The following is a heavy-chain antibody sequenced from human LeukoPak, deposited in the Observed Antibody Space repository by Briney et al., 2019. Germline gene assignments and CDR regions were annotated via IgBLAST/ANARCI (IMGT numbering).Heavy chain of an antibody. CDR2: IKSKTDGGTT. Sequence: GGSLRLSCAASGFTFSNAWMSWVRQAPGKGLEWVGRIKSKTDGGTTDYAAPVKGRFTISRDDSKNTLYLQMNSLKTEDTAVYYCTTGYYYDSSGYYYVYFDYWGQGTLVTVSS. CDR1: GFTFSNAW. V-gene: IGHV3-15*01. J-gene: IGHJ4*02. D-gene: IGHD3-22*01. CDR3: TTGYYYDSSGYYYVYFDY.